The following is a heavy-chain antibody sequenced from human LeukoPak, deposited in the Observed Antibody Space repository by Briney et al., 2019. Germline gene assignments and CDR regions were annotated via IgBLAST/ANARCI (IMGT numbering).Heavy chain of an antibody. V-gene: IGHV3-74*01. CDR2: INTDGSST. Sequence: PGGSLRLSCAASGFTFSSYWMHWVRQAPGKGLVWVSRINTDGSSTSYADSVKGRFTISRDNAKNTLYLQMSSLRAEDTAVYYCARDRFTYFPFDYWGREPWSPSPQ. J-gene: IGHJ4*02. CDR1: GFTFSSYW. CDR3: ARDRFTYFPFDY. D-gene: IGHD3-16*02.